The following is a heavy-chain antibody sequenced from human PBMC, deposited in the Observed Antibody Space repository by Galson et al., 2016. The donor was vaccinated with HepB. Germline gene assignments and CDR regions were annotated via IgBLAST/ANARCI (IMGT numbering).Heavy chain of an antibody. CDR1: GFTFSNYG. Sequence: SLRLSCAASGFTFSNYGMHWVRQAPGKGLEWVAVISYDGSHKFYTDSVRGRFPISRDNSKNTLYLQMNSLRAEDTAVYYCAKGDLSGDSLDYWGQGTLVTVSS. J-gene: IGHJ4*02. V-gene: IGHV3-30*18. CDR3: AKGDLSGDSLDY. D-gene: IGHD2-21*02. CDR2: ISYDGSHK.